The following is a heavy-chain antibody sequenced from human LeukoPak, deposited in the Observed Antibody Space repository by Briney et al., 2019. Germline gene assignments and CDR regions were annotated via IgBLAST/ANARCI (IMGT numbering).Heavy chain of an antibody. Sequence: SETLSLTCTVSGGSISSHYWSWIRQSPGKGLEWIGHLFYSGSTKYNPSLKSRVTISVDRSKNQFSLNLSSVTAADTAVYYCARYSSSGAFDIWGQGTMVTVSS. D-gene: IGHD6-6*01. V-gene: IGHV4-59*11. CDR1: GGSISSHY. CDR3: ARYSSSGAFDI. J-gene: IGHJ3*02. CDR2: LFYSGST.